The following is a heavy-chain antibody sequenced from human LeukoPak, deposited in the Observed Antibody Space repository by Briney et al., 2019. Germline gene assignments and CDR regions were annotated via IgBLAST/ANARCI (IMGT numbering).Heavy chain of an antibody. V-gene: IGHV3-30*03. D-gene: IGHD3-3*01. CDR3: ARDRDHYDFWSGMDV. CDR1: GFTFSSYG. J-gene: IGHJ6*02. CDR2: ISYDGSNK. Sequence: PGGSLRLSCAASGFTFSSYGMHWVRQAPGKGLEWVAVISYDGSNKYYADSVKGRFTISRDNSKNTLYLQMNSLRAEDTAVYYCARDRDHYDFWSGMDVWGQGTTVTVSS.